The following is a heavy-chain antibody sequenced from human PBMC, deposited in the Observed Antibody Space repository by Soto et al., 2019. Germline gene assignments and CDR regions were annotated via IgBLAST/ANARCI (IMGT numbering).Heavy chain of an antibody. CDR2: VSGSGGGT. CDR3: AKEGIVMIRGRVNWFDP. J-gene: IGHJ5*02. Sequence: EVQLLESGGGLVQPGGSLRLSCVASGFTFSSYAMSWVRQAPGRGLEWVSAVSGSGGGTYYADSVKGRFTISRDNSKNTLYLQMNSLRAEDTAVYYCAKEGIVMIRGRVNWFDPWGQGTLVTVSS. V-gene: IGHV3-23*01. CDR1: GFTFSSYA. D-gene: IGHD3-10*01.